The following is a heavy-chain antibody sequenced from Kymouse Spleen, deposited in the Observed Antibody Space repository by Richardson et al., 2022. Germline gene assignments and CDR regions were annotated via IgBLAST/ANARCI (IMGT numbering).Heavy chain of an antibody. Sequence: QVQLVESGGGVVQPGRSLRLSCAASGFTFSSYGMHWVRQAPGKGLEWVAVISYDGSNKYYADSVKGRFTISRDNSKNTLYLQMNSLRAEDTAVYYCAKEGEYSSSSWFDYWGQGTLVTVSS. CDR2: ISYDGSNK. CDR3: AKEGEYSSSSWFDY. V-gene: IGHV3-30*18. J-gene: IGHJ4*02. D-gene: IGHD6-6*01. CDR1: GFTFSSYG.